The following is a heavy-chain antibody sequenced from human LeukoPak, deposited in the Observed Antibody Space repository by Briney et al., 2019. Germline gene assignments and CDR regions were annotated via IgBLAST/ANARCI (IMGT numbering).Heavy chain of an antibody. D-gene: IGHD3-22*01. Sequence: SETLSLTCTVSGGSISSYYWSWIRQPPGKGLEWIRYIYYSGSTNYNPSLKSRVTISVDTSKNQFSLKLSSVTAADTAVYYCARSVDYYDSSGYYYSAFLGMDVWGQGTTVTVSS. CDR2: IYYSGST. J-gene: IGHJ6*02. V-gene: IGHV4-59*01. CDR3: ARSVDYYDSSGYYYSAFLGMDV. CDR1: GGSISSYY.